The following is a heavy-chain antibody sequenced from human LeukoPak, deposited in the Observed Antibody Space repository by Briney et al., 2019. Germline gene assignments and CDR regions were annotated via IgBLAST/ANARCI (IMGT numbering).Heavy chain of an antibody. CDR2: ISGSGGST. CDR3: AKDGLGPGNVLLWFGELPEY. J-gene: IGHJ4*02. CDR1: GFTFSSYA. V-gene: IGHV3-23*01. D-gene: IGHD3-10*01. Sequence: PGGSLRLSCAASGFTFSSYAMHWVRQAPGKGLEWVSAISGSGGSTYYADSVKGRFTISRDNSKNTLYLQMNSLRAEDTAVYYCAKDGLGPGNVLLWFGELPEYCGQGTLVTVSS.